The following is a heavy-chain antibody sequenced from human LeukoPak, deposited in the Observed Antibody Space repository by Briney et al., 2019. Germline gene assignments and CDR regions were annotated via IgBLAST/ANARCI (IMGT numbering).Heavy chain of an antibody. V-gene: IGHV4-30-2*01. D-gene: IGHD3-22*01. Sequence: PSQTLSLTCGVSGGSLSSSDSYWSWIRQPPGKGLEWIGYIYHGGRTYLNPSLESRASISIDRSKNQFSLRLSSVTAADTAVYYCARERVVTTTHYYYYMDVWGKGTTVTVSS. CDR3: ARERVVTTTHYYYYMDV. CDR2: IYHGGRT. CDR1: GGSLSSSDSY. J-gene: IGHJ6*03.